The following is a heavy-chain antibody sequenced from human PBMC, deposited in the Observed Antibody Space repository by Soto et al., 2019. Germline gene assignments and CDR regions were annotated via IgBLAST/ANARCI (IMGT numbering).Heavy chain of an antibody. CDR1: GFTVSSNY. D-gene: IGHD3-22*01. V-gene: IGHV3-74*01. CDR3: ARDDSSGYYSIDY. CDR2: INSDGSST. Sequence: GGSLRLSCAASGFTVSSNYMSWVRQAPGKGLVWVSRINSDGSSTSYADSVKGRFTISRDNAKNTLYLQMNSLRAEDTAVYYCARDDSSGYYSIDYWGQGTLVTVSS. J-gene: IGHJ4*02.